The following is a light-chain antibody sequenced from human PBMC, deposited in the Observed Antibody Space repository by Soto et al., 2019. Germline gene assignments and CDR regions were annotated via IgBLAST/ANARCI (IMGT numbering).Light chain of an antibody. CDR1: SSNIGAGYD. J-gene: IGLJ2*01. V-gene: IGLV1-40*01. CDR3: QSYDSSLSGSVV. Sequence: QSVLTQPPSVSGAPGQRVTISCTGSSSNIGAGYDVHWYQQLPGTAPKVLIYGNNNRPSGVPDRFSGSKSGTSASLAITGLQAEDEADYYSQSYDSSLSGSVVFGGGTKVTVL. CDR2: GNN.